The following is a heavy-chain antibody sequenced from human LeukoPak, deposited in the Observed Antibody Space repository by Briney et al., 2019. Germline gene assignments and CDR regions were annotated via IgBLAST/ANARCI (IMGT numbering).Heavy chain of an antibody. V-gene: IGHV4-4*07. D-gene: IGHD3-10*01. Sequence: SETLSLTCTVSGGSISSYYWSWIRQPAGKGLEWIGRIYTSGSTNYNPSLKSRVTMSVGTSKNQFSLKLSSVTAADTAVYYCARDKGGITMVRGVIKVDYYYYMDVWGKGTTVTVSS. CDR1: GGSISSYY. J-gene: IGHJ6*03. CDR3: ARDKGGITMVRGVIKVDYYYYMDV. CDR2: IYTSGST.